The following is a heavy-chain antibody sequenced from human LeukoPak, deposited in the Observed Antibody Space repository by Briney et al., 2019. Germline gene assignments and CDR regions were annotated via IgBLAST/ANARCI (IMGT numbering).Heavy chain of an antibody. CDR3: AREYSGYEWACDY. CDR1: GGTFSSYA. CDR2: IIPIFGTA. J-gene: IGHJ4*02. D-gene: IGHD5-12*01. V-gene: IGHV1-69*06. Sequence: ASVKVSCKASGGTFSSYAISWVRQAPGQGLEWMGGIIPIFGTANYAQKFQGRVTITADKSTSTAYMELSSLRSEDTAVYYCAREYSGYEWACDYWGQGTLVTVSS.